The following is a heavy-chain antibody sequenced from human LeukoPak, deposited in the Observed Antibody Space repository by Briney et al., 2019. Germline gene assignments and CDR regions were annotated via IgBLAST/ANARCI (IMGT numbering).Heavy chain of an antibody. Sequence: TGGSLRLSCAASGFTFSSYAMSWVRQAPGKGLEWVSSITSSGAATYYADSVKGRFTISRDNSKNTLYLQMNSLRAEDTAVYYCAKGSWSGYSSFDYWGQGTLVTVSS. CDR2: ITSSGAAT. CDR3: AKGSWSGYSSFDY. V-gene: IGHV3-23*01. J-gene: IGHJ4*02. D-gene: IGHD3-3*01. CDR1: GFTFSSYA.